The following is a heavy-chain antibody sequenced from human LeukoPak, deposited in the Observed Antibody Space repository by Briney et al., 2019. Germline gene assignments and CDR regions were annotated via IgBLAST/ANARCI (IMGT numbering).Heavy chain of an antibody. CDR3: ARDDGAMTDY. D-gene: IGHD2-2*01. Sequence: ASVKVSCKASGGTFSSYAISWVRQAPGQGLEWMGWINPNSGGTNYAQKFQGRVTMTRDTSTSTAYMELSRLRSDDTAVYYCARDDGAMTDYWGQGTLVTVSS. CDR2: INPNSGGT. J-gene: IGHJ4*02. V-gene: IGHV1-2*02. CDR1: GGTFSSYA.